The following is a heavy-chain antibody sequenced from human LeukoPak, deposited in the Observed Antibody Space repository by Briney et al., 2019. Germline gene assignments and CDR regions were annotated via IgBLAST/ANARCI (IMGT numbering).Heavy chain of an antibody. CDR3: ARHGKWFDP. V-gene: IGHV4-34*01. CDR2: INNSGST. D-gene: IGHD1-14*01. Sequence: SETLSLTCAVCGGSFSGYYWSWIRQPPGKGLEWIGEINNSGSTNYNPSLKSRVTISVDPSKNQFSLKLSSVTAADTAVYYCARHGKWFDPWGQGTLVTVSS. J-gene: IGHJ5*02. CDR1: GGSFSGYY.